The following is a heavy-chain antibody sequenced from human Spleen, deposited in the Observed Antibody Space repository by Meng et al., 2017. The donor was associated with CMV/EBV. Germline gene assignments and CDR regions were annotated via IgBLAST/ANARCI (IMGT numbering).Heavy chain of an antibody. CDR3: ARVGYCSSTSCYNYYYYGMDV. CDR1: GYSISSGYY. D-gene: IGHD2-2*03. V-gene: IGHV4-38-2*02. CDR2: IYHSGST. Sequence: SETLSLTCTVSGYSISSGYYWGWNRQHPGKGLEWIGSIYHSGSTYYNPSLKSQVTISVDTSKNQFSLKVSSVTAADTAVYYCARVGYCSSTSCYNYYYYGMDVWGQGTTVTVSS. J-gene: IGHJ6*02.